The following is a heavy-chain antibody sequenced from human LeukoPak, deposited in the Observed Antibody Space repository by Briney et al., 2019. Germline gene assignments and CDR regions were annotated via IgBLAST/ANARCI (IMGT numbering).Heavy chain of an antibody. V-gene: IGHV3-7*01. CDR3: MPGRGY. J-gene: IGHJ4*02. CDR1: GFPFQSYW. CDR2: INADGSDK. D-gene: IGHD2-8*02. Sequence: GGSLRLSCTASGFPFQSYWMNWVRQAAGKGLELVANINADGSDKYFMDSVKGRFSISRDNANNRLYLQMTSLRAEDTAVYYCMPGRGYWGQGTLVAVSS.